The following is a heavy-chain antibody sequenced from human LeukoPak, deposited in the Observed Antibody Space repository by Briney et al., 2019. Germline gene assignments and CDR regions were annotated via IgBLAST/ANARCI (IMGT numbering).Heavy chain of an antibody. CDR2: INTNTGNP. CDR1: GYTFTSYA. CDR3: ARVHDFWSGSHFDY. V-gene: IGHV7-4-1*02. J-gene: IGHJ4*02. D-gene: IGHD3-3*01. Sequence: GASVKVSCKASGYTFTSYAMNWVRQAPGQGLEWMGWINTNTGNPTYTQGFTGRFVFSLDTSVSTAYLQISSLKAEDTAVYCCARVHDFWSGSHFDYWGQGTLVTVSS.